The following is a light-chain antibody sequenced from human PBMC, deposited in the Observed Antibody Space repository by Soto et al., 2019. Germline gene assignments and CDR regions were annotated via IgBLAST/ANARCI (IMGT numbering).Light chain of an antibody. J-gene: IGLJ1*01. Sequence: QSALTQPRSVSGSPGQSVTISCTGTSSDVGGCNYVSWYQQHPGKAPKLMIYDVSKRPSGVPDRFSGSKSGNTASLTISGLQAEDEADYYCCSYAGSYIVFGTGTKLTVL. CDR1: SSDVGGCNY. V-gene: IGLV2-11*01. CDR3: CSYAGSYIV. CDR2: DVS.